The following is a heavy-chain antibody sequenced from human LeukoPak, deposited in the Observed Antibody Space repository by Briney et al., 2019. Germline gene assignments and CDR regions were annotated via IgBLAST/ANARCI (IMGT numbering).Heavy chain of an antibody. CDR3: AKAQCYDFWSGYCWFDP. J-gene: IGHJ5*02. Sequence: GGSLRLSCAASGFTFGNYAMTWVRQAPGKGLEWVSVISNSGGSTYYADSVKGRFTISRDNSKNTLFVQMNSLRAEDTAVCYCAKAQCYDFWSGYCWFDPWGQGTLVTVSS. V-gene: IGHV3-23*01. D-gene: IGHD3-3*01. CDR2: ISNSGGST. CDR1: GFTFGNYA.